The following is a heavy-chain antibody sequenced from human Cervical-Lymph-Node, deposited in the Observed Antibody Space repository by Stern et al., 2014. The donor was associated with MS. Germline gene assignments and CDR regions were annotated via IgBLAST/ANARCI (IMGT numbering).Heavy chain of an antibody. CDR1: GGSISSGDYY. J-gene: IGHJ5*02. CDR3: ARVGLITMVRRSFDP. D-gene: IGHD3-10*01. CDR2: IYYSGST. V-gene: IGHV4-30-4*01. Sequence: MQLVESGPGLVKPSQTLSLTCTVSGGSISSGDYYWSWIRQPPGKGLEWIGYIYYSGSTYYNPSLKSRFTISVDTSKNQFSLKLSSVTAADTAVYYCARVGLITMVRRSFDPWGQGTLVTVSS.